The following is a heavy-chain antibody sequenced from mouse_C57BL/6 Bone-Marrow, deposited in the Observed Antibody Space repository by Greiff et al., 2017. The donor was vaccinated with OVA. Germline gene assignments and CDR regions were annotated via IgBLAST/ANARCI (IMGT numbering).Heavy chain of an antibody. D-gene: IGHD3-1*01. V-gene: IGHV1-63*01. CDR3: ARGGLYGMDY. Sequence: QVQLQQSGAELVRPGTSVKMSCKASGYTFTNYWIGWAKQRPGHGLEWIGDIYPGGGYTNYNDKFKGKATRTADKSASTAYMQFSSLTSEDSAIYYCARGGLYGMDYWGQGTSVTVSS. J-gene: IGHJ4*01. CDR2: IYPGGGYT. CDR1: GYTFTNYW.